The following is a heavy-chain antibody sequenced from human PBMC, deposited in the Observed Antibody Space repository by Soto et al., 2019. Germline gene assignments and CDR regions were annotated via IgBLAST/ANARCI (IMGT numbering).Heavy chain of an antibody. CDR3: ARGVETTIYYDFWSGYSYIYYYYMDV. CDR1: GYTFTSYD. Sequence: ASVKVSCKASGYTFTSYDINWVRQATGQGLEWMGWMNPNSGNTGYAQKFQGRVTMTRNTSISTAYMELSSLRSEDTAVYYCARGVETTIYYDFWSGYSYIYYYYMDVWGKGTTVTVSS. D-gene: IGHD3-3*01. J-gene: IGHJ6*03. V-gene: IGHV1-8*01. CDR2: MNPNSGNT.